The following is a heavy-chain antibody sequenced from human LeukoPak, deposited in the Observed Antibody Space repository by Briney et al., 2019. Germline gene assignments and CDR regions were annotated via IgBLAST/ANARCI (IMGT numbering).Heavy chain of an antibody. Sequence: SVKVSCKASGGTFSSYAISWVRQAPGQGLEWMGGIIPIFGTANYAQKFQGRVTITADESTSTAYMELSSLRSVDTAVYYFASAAIEYSSSSGYYYYMDVWGKGTTVTVSS. D-gene: IGHD6-6*01. CDR2: IIPIFGTA. V-gene: IGHV1-69*13. CDR1: GGTFSSYA. J-gene: IGHJ6*03. CDR3: ASAAIEYSSSSGYYYYMDV.